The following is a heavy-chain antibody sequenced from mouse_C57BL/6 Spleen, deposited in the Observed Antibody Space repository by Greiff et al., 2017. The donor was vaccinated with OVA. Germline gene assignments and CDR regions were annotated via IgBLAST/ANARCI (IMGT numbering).Heavy chain of an antibody. D-gene: IGHD3-2*02. CDR2: IWSGGST. CDR3: ARNLRAAQATYAMDY. V-gene: IGHV2-2*01. J-gene: IGHJ4*01. CDR1: GFSLTSYG. Sequence: QVQLQQSGPGLVQPSQSLSITCTVSGFSLTSYGVHWVRQSPGKGLEWLGVIWSGGSTDYNAAFISRLSISKDNSKSQVFFKMNSLQADDTAIDYCARNLRAAQATYAMDYWGQGTSVTVSS.